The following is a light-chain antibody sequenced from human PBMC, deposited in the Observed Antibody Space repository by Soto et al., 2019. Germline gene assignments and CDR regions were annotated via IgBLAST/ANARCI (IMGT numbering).Light chain of an antibody. CDR2: DAS. CDR3: QQRSNWPRALT. Sequence: EIVLTQSPATLSLSPGERATPSGRASRSVTSYLAWYQQKPGQAPRLLIYDASNRATGIPARFSGSGSGTDFTLTISSLEPEDFAVYYCQQRSNWPRALTFGGGTKVEIK. V-gene: IGKV3-11*01. CDR1: RSVTSY. J-gene: IGKJ4*01.